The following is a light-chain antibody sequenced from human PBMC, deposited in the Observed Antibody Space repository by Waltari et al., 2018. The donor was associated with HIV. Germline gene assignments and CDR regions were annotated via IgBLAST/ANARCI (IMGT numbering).Light chain of an antibody. CDR3: QQYNSWPGT. Sequence: EIVMTQSPATLSVSPGERATLSCRASQSVSSNLAWYQHKPGQAPRLLIYDASTRATGIPARFSGSGSGTEFTLTISSLQSEDFAFYYCQQYNSWPGTFGQGTKVEIK. J-gene: IGKJ1*01. CDR2: DAS. V-gene: IGKV3-15*01. CDR1: QSVSSN.